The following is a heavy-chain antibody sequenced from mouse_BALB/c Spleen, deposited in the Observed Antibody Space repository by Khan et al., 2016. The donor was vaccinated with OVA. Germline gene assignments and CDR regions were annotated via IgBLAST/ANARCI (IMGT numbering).Heavy chain of an antibody. Sequence: IQLVQSGPELVKPGASVKMSCKASGYTFTNYVLHWVKQKPGQGLEWIGYINPYNGGTKYNEKFKGKATLASDKSSITAYIELSSLTSEDSAVYYCAGGNWQSYYFDCWGQGTTLTLSS. CDR3: AGGNWQSYYFDC. J-gene: IGHJ2*01. CDR2: INPYNGGT. D-gene: IGHD4-1*01. CDR1: GYTFTNYV. V-gene: IGHV1S136*01.